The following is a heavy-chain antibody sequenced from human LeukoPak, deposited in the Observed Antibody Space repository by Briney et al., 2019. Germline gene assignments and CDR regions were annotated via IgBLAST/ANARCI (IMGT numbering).Heavy chain of an antibody. CDR3: AKESGDCGADCLALSVH. J-gene: IGHJ4*02. V-gene: IGHV3-21*01. CDR2: INSRSSSI. D-gene: IGHD2-21*02. Sequence: GGSLRLSCAASGFTFNTYTMSWVRQAPGKGLEWVSSINSRSSSIYYADSVKGRFTVSRDNTKNSLYLQMNSLRAEDTAVYFCAKESGDCGADCLALSVHWGQGTLVTVSS. CDR1: GFTFNTYT.